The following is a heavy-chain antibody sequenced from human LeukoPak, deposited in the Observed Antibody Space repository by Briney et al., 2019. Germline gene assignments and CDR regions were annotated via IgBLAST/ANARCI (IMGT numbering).Heavy chain of an antibody. CDR2: ISSSSSYI. CDR3: ARGKAAAGNWFDP. V-gene: IGHV3-21*01. J-gene: IGHJ5*02. D-gene: IGHD6-13*01. Sequence: PGGSLRLSCAASGFTFSSYSMNWVRQAPGKGLEWVSSISSSSSYIYYADSVKGRFTISRDNAKNSLYLQMNSLRAEDTAVYYCARGKAAAGNWFDPWGQGTLVTVSS. CDR1: GFTFSSYS.